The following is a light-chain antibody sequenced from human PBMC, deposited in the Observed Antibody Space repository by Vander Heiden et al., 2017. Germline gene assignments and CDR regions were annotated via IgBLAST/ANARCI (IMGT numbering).Light chain of an antibody. Sequence: IQLTQSPSSLSASVGDRVTITCRASQGISSALSWYQQKPGKAPKLLIYDASSLESGVPSRFSGSGSGTDFTLTISSLQPEDFATYYCQQFKNYPPLTFGGGTKVEIK. CDR2: DAS. J-gene: IGKJ4*01. CDR1: QGISSA. V-gene: IGKV1D-13*01. CDR3: QQFKNYPPLT.